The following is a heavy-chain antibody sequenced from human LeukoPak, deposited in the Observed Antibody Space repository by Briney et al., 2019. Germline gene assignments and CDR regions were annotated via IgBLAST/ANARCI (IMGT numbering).Heavy chain of an antibody. D-gene: IGHD3-16*01. V-gene: IGHV4-59*01. CDR1: GGSISSYY. CDR2: FHNSGTF. CDR3: TRGAGWLIDY. J-gene: IGHJ4*02. Sequence: SETLSLTCTVSGGSISSYYWSWIRQPPGKGLEWIGYFHNSGTFTYNPSLKSRVTISAGTSKNQFSLKLNSLTTADTAVYYCTRGAGWLIDYWGQGILVTVSS.